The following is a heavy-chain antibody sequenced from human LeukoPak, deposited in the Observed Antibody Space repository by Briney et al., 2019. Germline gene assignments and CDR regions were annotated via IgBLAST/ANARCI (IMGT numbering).Heavy chain of an antibody. J-gene: IGHJ4*02. D-gene: IGHD4-17*01. CDR1: GATVTGYY. CDR2: IYYSPKT. V-gene: IGHV4-59*02. Sequence: SETLSLTCTISGATVTGYYWSWVRQAPGKGLEYIGYIYYSPKTDYNHSLKSRATISLDTSKNQFSLTLTSVTAADTAVYFCARIDDNGDSGYFDFWGQGTLVTVSS. CDR3: ARIDDNGDSGYFDF.